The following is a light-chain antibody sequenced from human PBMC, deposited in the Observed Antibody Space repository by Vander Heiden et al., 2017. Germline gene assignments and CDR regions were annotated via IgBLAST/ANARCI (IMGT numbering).Light chain of an antibody. J-gene: IGLJ2*01. CDR3: QSYDSSLSGSMV. V-gene: IGLV1-40*01. Sequence: QSVLTQPPSVSGAPGQRVTISCTGSSSNIGAGYDVHWYQQLPGTAPKLLIYGNSNRPSGVPDRFSGSKSGTSASPATTALQAEDEADYYCQSYDSSLSGSMVFGGGTKLTVL. CDR2: GNS. CDR1: SSNIGAGYD.